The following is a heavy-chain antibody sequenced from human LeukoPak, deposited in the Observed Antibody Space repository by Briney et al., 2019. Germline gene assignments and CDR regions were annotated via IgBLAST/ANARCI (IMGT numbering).Heavy chain of an antibody. Sequence: GASVKVSCKASGYTFTGYYMHWVRQAPGQGLEWMGWINPNGGGTNYAQKFQGRVTMTRDTSISTAYMELSRLRSDDTAVYYCARDIGRYGVDWAFDIWGQGTMVTVSS. J-gene: IGHJ3*02. CDR2: INPNGGGT. CDR1: GYTFTGYY. CDR3: ARDIGRYGVDWAFDI. D-gene: IGHD4-17*01. V-gene: IGHV1-2*02.